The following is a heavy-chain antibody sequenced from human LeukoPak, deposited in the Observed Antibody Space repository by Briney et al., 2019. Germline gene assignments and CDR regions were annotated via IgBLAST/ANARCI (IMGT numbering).Heavy chain of an antibody. Sequence: PGGSLRLSCAASGFIFSSYWMSWVRQAPGKGLEWVSSITSSGTYIYYADSVKGRFTISRDNAKNSLYLQMNSLRPEDTAVYYCARDPYSGSYGDYYYYYMDVWGKGTTVTISS. D-gene: IGHD1-26*01. V-gene: IGHV3-21*01. CDR1: GFIFSSYW. J-gene: IGHJ6*03. CDR3: ARDPYSGSYGDYYYYYMDV. CDR2: ITSSGTYI.